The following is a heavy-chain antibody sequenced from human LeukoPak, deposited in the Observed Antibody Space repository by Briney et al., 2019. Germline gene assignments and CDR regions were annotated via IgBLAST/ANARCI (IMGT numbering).Heavy chain of an antibody. D-gene: IGHD2-15*01. V-gene: IGHV3-21*01. J-gene: IGHJ6*03. CDR3: ASRGGTRLYYYYMDV. CDR1: GFTFSSYT. Sequence: GGSLRLSCAASGFTFSSYTMNWVRQTPGKGLEWVSSISSSSSYIYYADSVKGRFTISRDNAKNSLFLQMSSLRAEDTAVYYCASRGGTRLYYYYMDVWGKGTTVTVSS. CDR2: ISSSSSYI.